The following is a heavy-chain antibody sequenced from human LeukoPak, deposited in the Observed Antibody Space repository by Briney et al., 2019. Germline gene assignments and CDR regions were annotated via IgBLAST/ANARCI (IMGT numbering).Heavy chain of an antibody. J-gene: IGHJ6*02. CDR3: ARDLVLKVTGYGDYSDGMDV. CDR2: ISSSSSYI. D-gene: IGHD2-21*02. V-gene: IGHV3-21*01. CDR1: GFTFSSYS. Sequence: GGSLRLSCAASGFTFSSYSMNWVRQAPGKGLEWVSSISSSSSYIYYADSVKGRFTISRDNAKNSLYLQMNSLRAEDTAVYYCARDLVLKVTGYGDYSDGMDVWGQGTTVTVSS.